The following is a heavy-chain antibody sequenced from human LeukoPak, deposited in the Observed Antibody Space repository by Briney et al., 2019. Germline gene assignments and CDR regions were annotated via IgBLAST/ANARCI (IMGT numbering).Heavy chain of an antibody. CDR2: ISGSGGST. J-gene: IGHJ4*02. CDR3: AKGGYYFDY. Sequence: GGSLRLSCAASGFTFSSFALSWVRQGPGKGLEWVSGISGSGGSTYYADSLKGRFTISRDNSKNTLYLQMNSLRAEDTAIYFCAKGGYYFDYWGQGALVIVSS. V-gene: IGHV3-23*01. CDR1: GFTFSSFA.